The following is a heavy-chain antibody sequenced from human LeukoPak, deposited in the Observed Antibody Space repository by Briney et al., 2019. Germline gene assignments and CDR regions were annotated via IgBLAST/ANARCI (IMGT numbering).Heavy chain of an antibody. V-gene: IGHV3-23*01. CDR1: GFTFSSYA. CDR2: ISGSGGST. Sequence: GGSLRLSCAASGFTFSSYAMSWVRQAPGKGLEWVSAISGSGGSTYYADSVKGRFTISRDNSKNTLYLQMNSLRAEDTAVYYCAKDTGGSGSYYNGGAFDIWGQGTMVTVSS. J-gene: IGHJ3*02. CDR3: AKDTGGSGSYYNGGAFDI. D-gene: IGHD3-10*01.